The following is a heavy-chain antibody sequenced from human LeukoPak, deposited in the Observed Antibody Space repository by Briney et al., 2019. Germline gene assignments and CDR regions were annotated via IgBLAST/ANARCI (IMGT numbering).Heavy chain of an antibody. CDR2: ISDDGRAT. CDR1: GFTVKRYY. V-gene: IGHV3-74*01. J-gene: IGHJ5*02. D-gene: IGHD6-13*01. CDR3: VRDIAPIGAVWFDP. Sequence: PGGSLRLSCAASGFTVKRYYMYWIRQAPGRGPMWVSRISDDGRATLYADFAKGRFTISRDSAKNTVYLQMNSLRVEDTALCYCVRDIAPIGAVWFDPWGQGTLVTVSS.